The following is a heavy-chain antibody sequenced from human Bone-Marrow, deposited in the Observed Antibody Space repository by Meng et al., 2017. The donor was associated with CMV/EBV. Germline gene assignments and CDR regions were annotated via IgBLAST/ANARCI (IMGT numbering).Heavy chain of an antibody. CDR2: MYNSGST. J-gene: IGHJ4*02. D-gene: IGHD6-13*01. CDR3: GRDVTASASLDY. CDR1: GGSISNYY. Sequence: SETLSLTCTVSGGSISNYYWSWIRQPPGKGLEWIGYMYNSGSTNYNPSLKSRVTISVDTSKNQFSLKLSSVTAADTAVYYCGRDVTASASLDYWGQGALVTVSS. V-gene: IGHV4-59*01.